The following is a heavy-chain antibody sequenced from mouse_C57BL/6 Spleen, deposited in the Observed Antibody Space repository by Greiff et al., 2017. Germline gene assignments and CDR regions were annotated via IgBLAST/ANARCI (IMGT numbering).Heavy chain of an antibody. D-gene: IGHD1-1*01. CDR3: SSEGNYGRTH. CDR2: IYPGSGSI. V-gene: IGHV1-55*01. J-gene: IGHJ2*01. CDR1: GYTFTSYW. Sequence: QVQLQQSGAELVKPGASVKMSCKASGYTFTSYWITWVKQRPGQGLEWIGDIYPGSGSINYNEKFKSKATLTVDTSSSTAYMQLSSLTSEDSAVYYCSSEGNYGRTHWGQGTTLTVSS.